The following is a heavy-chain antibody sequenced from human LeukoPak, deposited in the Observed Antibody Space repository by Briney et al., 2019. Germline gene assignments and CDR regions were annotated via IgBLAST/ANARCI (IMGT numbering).Heavy chain of an antibody. V-gene: IGHV4-39*01. CDR3: ARYGGTLDY. CDR2: IYYSGST. CDR1: GGSISSSSYY. D-gene: IGHD4-23*01. Sequence: SETLSLTCTVSGGSISSSSYYWGWIRQPPGKGLEWIGSIYYSGSTFYNPSLKSRVTISVDTSKNQFSLKLSSVTAADTAVYYCARYGGTLDYWGQGTLVTVSS. J-gene: IGHJ4*02.